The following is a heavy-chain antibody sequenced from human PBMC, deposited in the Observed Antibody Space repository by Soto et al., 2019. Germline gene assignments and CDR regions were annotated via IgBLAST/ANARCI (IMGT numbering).Heavy chain of an antibody. J-gene: IGHJ4*02. CDR2: IYYSGST. V-gene: IGHV4-39*01. CDR1: GGSISSSSYY. CDR3: ARRRPSPYYFDY. Sequence: QLQLQESGPGLVKPSETLSLTCTVSGGSISSSSYYWGWIRQPPGKGLEWIGSIYYSGSTYYNPSLKSRVIISVDTSKNQFSLKLSSVTAADTAVYYCARRRPSPYYFDYWGQGTLVTVSS.